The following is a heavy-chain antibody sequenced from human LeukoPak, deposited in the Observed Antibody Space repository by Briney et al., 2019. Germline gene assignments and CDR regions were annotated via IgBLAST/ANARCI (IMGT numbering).Heavy chain of an antibody. CDR3: ARTVYSYGYNYYYYYYMDV. CDR1: GYSFTNDW. CDR2: IYPSDSDT. D-gene: IGHD5-18*01. J-gene: IGHJ6*03. V-gene: IGHV5-51*01. Sequence: GESLKISCKGSGYSFTNDWIGWVRQMPGKGLEWMGIIYPSDSDTRYSPSFQGQVTISADKSISTAYLQWSSLKASDTAMYYCARTVYSYGYNYYYYYYMDVWGKGTTVTISS.